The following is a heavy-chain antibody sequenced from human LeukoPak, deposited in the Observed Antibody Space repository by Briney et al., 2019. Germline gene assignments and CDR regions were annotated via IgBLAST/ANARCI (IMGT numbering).Heavy chain of an antibody. CDR1: GFTLDDYG. CDR2: INWNGGET. D-gene: IGHD6-13*01. J-gene: IGHJ6*02. V-gene: IGHV3-20*01. CDR3: ARASSAAAGHYYYYALDV. Sequence: GGSLRLSCAASGFTLDDYGMTWVRHAPGKGLEWVSGINWNGGETGYADSVKGRFTISRDNAKNYLYLQMNSLRAEDTALYHCARASSAAAGHYYYYALDVWGQGTTVTVSS.